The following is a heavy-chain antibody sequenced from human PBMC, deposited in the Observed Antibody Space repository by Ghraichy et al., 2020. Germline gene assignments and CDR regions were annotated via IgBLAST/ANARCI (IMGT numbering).Heavy chain of an antibody. J-gene: IGHJ4*02. CDR2: INSDGSST. Sequence: GGSLRLSCAASGFTFSSYWMHWVRQAPGKGLVWVSRINSDGSSTSYADSVKGRFTISRDNAKNTLYLQMNSLRAEDTAVYYCARVPYDYVWGSYGDPLDYWGQGTLVTVSS. D-gene: IGHD3-16*01. V-gene: IGHV3-74*01. CDR1: GFTFSSYW. CDR3: ARVPYDYVWGSYGDPLDY.